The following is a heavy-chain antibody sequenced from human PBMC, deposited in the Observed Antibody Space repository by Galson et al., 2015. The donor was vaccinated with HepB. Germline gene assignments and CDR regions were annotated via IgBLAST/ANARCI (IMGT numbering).Heavy chain of an antibody. Sequence: TLSLTCSVSGGSVSSGDYYWSWIRQSPGKGLEWIAYIYYSGSTYYNPSLRGRLAISVDTSKNQSSLKLNSVTAADTAVYYCARLVRSNWKPRWFDPWGQGTLVTVSS. CDR2: IYYSGST. CDR1: GGSVSSGDYY. J-gene: IGHJ5*02. CDR3: ARLVRSNWKPRWFDP. V-gene: IGHV4-30-4*01. D-gene: IGHD1-20*01.